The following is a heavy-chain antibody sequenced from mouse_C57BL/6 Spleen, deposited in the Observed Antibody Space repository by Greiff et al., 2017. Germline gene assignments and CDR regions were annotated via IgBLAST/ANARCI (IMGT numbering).Heavy chain of an antibody. CDR3: ARNYAMDY. CDR2: IGPSDSYT. Sequence: QVQLQQSGAEFVMPGASVKLSCKASGFTFTSYWMHWVKQRPGQGLEWIGEIGPSDSYTNYTQKLKGKFTVTVDKSSSTAYMQLSSLATEDAAVYYWARNYAMDYWGQGTSVTVSS. J-gene: IGHJ4*01. CDR1: GFTFTSYW. V-gene: IGHV1-69*01.